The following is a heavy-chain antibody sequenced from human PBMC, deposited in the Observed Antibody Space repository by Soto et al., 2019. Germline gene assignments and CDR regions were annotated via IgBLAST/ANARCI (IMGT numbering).Heavy chain of an antibody. CDR2: IYHSGGT. CDR3: ARAEQWLFYVGY. Sequence: QVQLQESGPGLVKPSGTLSLTCAVSGGSISSSNWWSWVRQPPGKGLEWIGEIYHSGGTNYNPSLKSRGTISVDKSKNQFSLRLNSVTAADTAVYYCARAEQWLFYVGYWGQGTLVTVSS. J-gene: IGHJ4*02. CDR1: GGSISSSNW. D-gene: IGHD6-19*01. V-gene: IGHV4-4*02.